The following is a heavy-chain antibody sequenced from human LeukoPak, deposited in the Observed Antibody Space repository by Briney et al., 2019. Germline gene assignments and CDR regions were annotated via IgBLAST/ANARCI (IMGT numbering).Heavy chain of an antibody. CDR3: ARDLLSTVTTSWDY. J-gene: IGHJ4*02. V-gene: IGHV1-2*02. Sequence: GASVKVSCKASGYTFTGYYMHWVRQAPGQGLEWMGWTNPNSGGTNYAQKFQGRVTMTRDTSISTAYMELSGLRSDDTAVYYCARDLLSTVTTSWDYWGQGTLVTVSS. D-gene: IGHD4-11*01. CDR2: TNPNSGGT. CDR1: GYTFTGYY.